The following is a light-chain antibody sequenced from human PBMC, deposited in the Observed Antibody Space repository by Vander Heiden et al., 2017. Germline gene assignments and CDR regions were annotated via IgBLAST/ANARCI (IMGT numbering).Light chain of an antibody. V-gene: IGKV3-20*01. CDR2: GAT. Sequence: VLTQSPPSPLFAPGERGTTTSRRSRHFISSYLAWYQQKPGQAPRLLIYGATNRDSGIPDRFSGSGSGTDFTLTISRLEPEDFAAYYCQQNHATPRTFGQGTSVEIK. CDR1: RHFISSY. CDR3: QQNHATPRT. J-gene: IGKJ1*01.